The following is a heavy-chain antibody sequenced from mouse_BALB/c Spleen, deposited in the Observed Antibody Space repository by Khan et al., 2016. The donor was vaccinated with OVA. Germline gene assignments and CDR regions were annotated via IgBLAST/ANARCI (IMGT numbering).Heavy chain of an antibody. CDR1: GFTFSDYY. CDR2: ISNGGGKT. Sequence: EVELVESGGGLVQPGGSLKLSCATSGFTFSDYYMYWFRQTPEKRLEWVAYISNGGGKTYYPATVKGRFTISRDNAKNTLYLQMSRLRSEDTALSYEGGKGDGKGEAVDYGGGGAAVTVS. D-gene: IGHD2-1*01. CDR3: GGKGDGKGEAVDY. V-gene: IGHV5-12*02. J-gene: IGHJ4*01.